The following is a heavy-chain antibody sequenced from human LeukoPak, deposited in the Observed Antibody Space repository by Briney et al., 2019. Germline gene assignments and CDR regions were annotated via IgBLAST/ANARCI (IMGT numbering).Heavy chain of an antibody. J-gene: IGHJ4*02. CDR2: INADGSST. CDR1: GFTFTSYW. D-gene: IGHD3-22*01. CDR3: ASGDSSGYYIGG. Sequence: GGSLRLSCAASGFTFTSYWMHWVRQAPGKGLVWVSRINADGSSTEYADSVKSRFTISRDNAVTTLYLQMNSLRAEDTAVYYCASGDSSGYYIGGWGQGTLVTVSS. V-gene: IGHV3-74*03.